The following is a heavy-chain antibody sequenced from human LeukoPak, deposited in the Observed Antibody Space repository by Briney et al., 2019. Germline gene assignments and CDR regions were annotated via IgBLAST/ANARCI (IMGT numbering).Heavy chain of an antibody. CDR2: IYYSGST. D-gene: IGHD4-17*01. CDR3: ASSLRYYYYCMDV. J-gene: IGHJ6*03. V-gene: IGHV4-59*11. Sequence: SETLSLTCTVSGGSISSHYWSWIRQPPGKGLEWIGYIYYSGSTNYNPSLKSRVTISVDTSKNQFSLKLSSVTAADTAVYYCASSLRYYYYCMDVWGKGTTVTVSS. CDR1: GGSISSHY.